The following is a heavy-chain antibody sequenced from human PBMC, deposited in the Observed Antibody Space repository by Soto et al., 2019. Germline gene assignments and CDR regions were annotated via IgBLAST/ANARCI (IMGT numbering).Heavy chain of an antibody. D-gene: IGHD3-16*02. CDR2: IYYSGST. CDR3: ARHRSYRNYYYYDGMDV. Sequence: SETLSLTCTVSGGSISSYYWSWIRQPPGKGLEWIGYIYYSGSTNYNPSLKSRVTISVDTSKNQFSLKLSSVTAADTAVYYCARHRSYRNYYYYDGMDVWGQGTKVTVSS. V-gene: IGHV4-59*01. J-gene: IGHJ6*02. CDR1: GGSISSYY.